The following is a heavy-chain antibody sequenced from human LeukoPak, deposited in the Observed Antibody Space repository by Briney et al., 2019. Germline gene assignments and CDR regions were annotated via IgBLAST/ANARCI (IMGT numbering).Heavy chain of an antibody. D-gene: IGHD6-13*01. CDR1: GFTFSRYA. CDR2: ISGSGGST. Sequence: PGGSLRLSCAASGFTFSRYAMSWVRQAPGKGLEWVSAISGSGGSTYYADSVKGRFTISRDNSKNTLYLQMNSLRAEDTAVYYCASYSSSWYMFFDYWGQGTLVTVSS. J-gene: IGHJ4*02. V-gene: IGHV3-23*01. CDR3: ASYSSSWYMFFDY.